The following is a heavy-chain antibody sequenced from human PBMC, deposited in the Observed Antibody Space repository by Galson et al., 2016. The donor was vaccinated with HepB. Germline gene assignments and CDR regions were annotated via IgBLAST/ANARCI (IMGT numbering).Heavy chain of an antibody. D-gene: IGHD6-19*01. CDR3: LLAEAGKSEGKYFDY. J-gene: IGHJ4*02. CDR2: ISGGGTNT. Sequence: SLRLSCAASGFSFSNYAMSWVRQAPGQGLEWVSSISGGGTNTYYSASARGRFTISRDNAKNSLYLQMNNLRAEDTGVYWCLLAEAGKSEGKYFDYWGQGTL. V-gene: IGHV3-23*01. CDR1: GFSFSNYA.